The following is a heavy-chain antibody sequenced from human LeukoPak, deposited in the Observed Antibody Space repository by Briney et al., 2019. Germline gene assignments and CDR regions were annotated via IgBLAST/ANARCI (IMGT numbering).Heavy chain of an antibody. D-gene: IGHD2-2*03. J-gene: IGHJ6*02. V-gene: IGHV1-18*01. CDR2: ISAYNGNT. CDR1: GYTFTSYG. CDR3: ARDRWINYYYGMDV. Sequence: SVKVSCRASGYTFTSYGISWVRQAPGQGLEWMGWISAYNGNTNYAQKLQGRVTMTTDTSTSTAYMELRSLRSDDTAVYYCARDRWINYYYGMDVWGQGTTVTVSS.